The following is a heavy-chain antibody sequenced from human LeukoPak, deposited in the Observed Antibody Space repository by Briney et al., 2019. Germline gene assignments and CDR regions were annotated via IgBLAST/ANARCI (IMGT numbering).Heavy chain of an antibody. J-gene: IGHJ6*03. CDR3: TKELHVAVAVADYYYFYMDV. Sequence: RGSLRLSCAASGFAFSTFAMGWVRQSPGKGLEWLSTINGGGNTTFYADSVKVHLTISRDNSKNTLYLHMDSLRPDDTAIYYCTKELHVAVAVADYYYFYMDVWAEERRPPSP. CDR1: GFAFSTFA. V-gene: IGHV3-23*01. D-gene: IGHD6-19*01. CDR2: INGGGNTT.